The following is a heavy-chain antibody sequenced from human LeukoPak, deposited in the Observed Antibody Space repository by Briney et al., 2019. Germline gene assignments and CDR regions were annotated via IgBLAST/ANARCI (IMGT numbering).Heavy chain of an antibody. CDR3: AKDIVVVPAARRDFGY. V-gene: IGHV3-23*01. D-gene: IGHD2-2*01. J-gene: IGHJ4*02. Sequence: GGSLRLSCAASGFTFSSYAMSWVRQAPGKGLEWVSTTSGSGGSTYYADSVKGRFTISRDNSKNTLYLQMNSLRAEDTAVYYCAKDIVVVPAARRDFGYWGQGTLVTVSS. CDR1: GFTFSSYA. CDR2: TSGSGGST.